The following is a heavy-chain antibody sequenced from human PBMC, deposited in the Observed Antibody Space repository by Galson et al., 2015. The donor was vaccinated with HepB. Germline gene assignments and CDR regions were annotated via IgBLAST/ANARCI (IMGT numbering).Heavy chain of an antibody. CDR1: GDSISSRSYY. CDR3: ARPSREGYNYPYWYFDL. D-gene: IGHD5-24*01. V-gene: IGHV4-39*01. J-gene: IGHJ2*01. CDR2: MYYSGST. Sequence: TLSLTCSVSGDSISSRSYYWTWIRQPPGKGLEWIGSMYYSGSTHYNPSLNSRVTMSVDTSKNQFSLKLPSVTAADTAVYYCARPSREGYNYPYWYFDLWGRGTLVTVSS.